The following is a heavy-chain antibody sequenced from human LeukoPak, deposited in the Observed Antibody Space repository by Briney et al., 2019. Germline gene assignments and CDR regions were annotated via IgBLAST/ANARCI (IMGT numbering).Heavy chain of an antibody. CDR2: IYWDDDK. J-gene: IGHJ3*02. CDR3: AHRSIAAAGRNAFDI. CDR1: GFSLSTSGVG. V-gene: IGHV2-5*02. D-gene: IGHD6-13*01. Sequence: SGPTLVKPTQTLTLTCTFSGFSLSTSGVGVGWIRQPPGKALEWLALIYWDDDKRYSPSLKSRLTITKDTSKNQVVLTMTNMDPVDTATYYCAHRSIAAAGRNAFDIWGQGTMVTVSS.